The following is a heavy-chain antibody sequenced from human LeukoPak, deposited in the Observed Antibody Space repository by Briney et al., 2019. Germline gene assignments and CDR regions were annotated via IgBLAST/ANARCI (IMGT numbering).Heavy chain of an antibody. Sequence: GGSLRLSCAVSGLTFSSSWMDWVRQGPGKGLDWVSYISSSGITIYNADSVQGRFTISRDNAKNSLYLQMNSLRVEDTAVYFCARVIQAPPGVDPAMVPFDPWGQGTLVIVSS. J-gene: IGHJ5*02. V-gene: IGHV3-48*01. CDR3: ARVIQAPPGVDPAMVPFDP. CDR2: ISSSGITI. CDR1: GLTFSSSW. D-gene: IGHD5-18*01.